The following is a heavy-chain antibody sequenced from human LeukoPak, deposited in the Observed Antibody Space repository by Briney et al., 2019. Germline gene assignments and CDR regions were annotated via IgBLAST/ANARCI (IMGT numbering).Heavy chain of an antibody. D-gene: IGHD4-11*01. J-gene: IGHJ4*02. V-gene: IGHV4-34*01. Sequence: PSVTLSLTCAVYGGSFTIYSWTWIRQPPGKSLEWVGEISPSGNTQYNPSLKSRVTISLDASKSQFYLKLNSVTAADTAVYYCARRVRSADYRLDYWGQGTLVTVSS. CDR3: ARRVRSADYRLDY. CDR2: ISPSGNT. CDR1: GGSFTIYS.